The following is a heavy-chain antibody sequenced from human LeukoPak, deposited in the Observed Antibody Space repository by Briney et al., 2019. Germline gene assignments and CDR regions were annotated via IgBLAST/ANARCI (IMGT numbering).Heavy chain of an antibody. J-gene: IGHJ4*02. D-gene: IGHD6-13*01. CDR3: ARDRLRGIGLADY. CDR2: IWYDGSNK. Sequence: PGGPLRLSCGASGFIFSSYGMQGARQAPGKGGEWVAVIWYDGSNKHYADSVKGRFTISRDNSKNTLYLQMNSRRAEDTAVYYCARDRLRGIGLADYWGQGTLVTVSS. V-gene: IGHV3-33*01. CDR1: GFIFSSYG.